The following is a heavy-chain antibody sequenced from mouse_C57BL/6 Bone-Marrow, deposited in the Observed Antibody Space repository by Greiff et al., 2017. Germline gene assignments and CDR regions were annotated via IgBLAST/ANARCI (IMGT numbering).Heavy chain of an antibody. D-gene: IGHD1-1*01. CDR2: ISSGGSYT. J-gene: IGHJ4*01. CDR1: GFTFSSYG. CDR3: ASLNDYGSSFYAMDY. Sequence: EVQVVESGGDLVKPGGSLKLSCAASGFTFSSYGMSWVRQTPDKRLEWVATISSGGSYTYYPDSVKGRFTISRDNAKNTLYLQMSSLKSEDTAMYYCASLNDYGSSFYAMDYWGQGTSVTVSS. V-gene: IGHV5-6*01.